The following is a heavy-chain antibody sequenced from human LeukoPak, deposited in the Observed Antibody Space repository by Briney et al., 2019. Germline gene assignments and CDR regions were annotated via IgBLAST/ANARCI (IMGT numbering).Heavy chain of an antibody. CDR1: GGSISSSSYY. CDR2: IYYSGTT. CDR3: ARRPRTYFEC. J-gene: IGHJ4*02. Sequence: VKPSKTLSLTCTVSGGSISSSSYYWDWIRQPPGKGLEWIGSIYYSGTTYYNPSLKSRVTISVDTSKNQFSLKLSSVTAADTAVYYCARRPRTYFECWGQGTLVTVSS. V-gene: IGHV4-39*01.